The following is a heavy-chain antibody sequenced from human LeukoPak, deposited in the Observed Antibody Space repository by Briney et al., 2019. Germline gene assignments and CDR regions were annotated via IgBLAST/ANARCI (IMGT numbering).Heavy chain of an antibody. CDR3: ARESYDSSGYFAY. CDR2: ISWNSGSI. J-gene: IGHJ4*02. CDR1: GFTFDDYA. V-gene: IGHV3-9*01. D-gene: IGHD3-22*01. Sequence: GRSLRLSCAASGFTFDDYAMHWVRQAPGKGLEWVSGISWNSGSIGYADSVKGRFTISRDNAKNSLYLQMNSLRAEDTAVYYCARESYDSSGYFAYWGQGTLVTVSS.